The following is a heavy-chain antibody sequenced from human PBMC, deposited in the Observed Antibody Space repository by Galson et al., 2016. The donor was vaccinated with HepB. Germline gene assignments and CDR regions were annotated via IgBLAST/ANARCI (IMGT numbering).Heavy chain of an antibody. CDR2: VYSGGST. V-gene: IGHV3-53*01. CDR3: ARDAGYYGMDV. Sequence: SLRLSCAASGFSFYTYAMHWVRQAPGKGLEWVSVVYSGGSTYYADSVKGRFTISKDNSKNTLYLQMNSLRAEDTAIYYCARDAGYYGMDVWGQGTKVTVSS. CDR1: GFSFYTYA. J-gene: IGHJ6*02.